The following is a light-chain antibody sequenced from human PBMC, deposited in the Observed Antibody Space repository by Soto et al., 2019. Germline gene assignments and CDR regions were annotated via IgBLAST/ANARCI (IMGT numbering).Light chain of an antibody. Sequence: QSALTQPPSASGSPGQSVTISCTGTSSDIGYYNYVSWCQHYPGKAPKLMIYEVIKRPSGVPDRFSGSKSGNTASLTVSGLQAEDEADYYCSSYGGSNNLIFGGGTKLTVL. J-gene: IGLJ2*01. CDR2: EVI. CDR3: SSYGGSNNLI. CDR1: SSDIGYYNY. V-gene: IGLV2-8*01.